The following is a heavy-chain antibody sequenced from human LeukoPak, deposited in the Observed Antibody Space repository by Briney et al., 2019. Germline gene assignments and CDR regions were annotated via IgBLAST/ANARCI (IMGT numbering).Heavy chain of an antibody. CDR2: INTDGSTT. CDR1: GYTFSNDW. D-gene: IGHD1-26*01. Sequence: GGSLRLSCAASGYTFSNDWMHWVRQAPGKGLVWVSRINTDGSTTTYADSVKGRFTISRDNAKNTLYLQMNSLRVEDTAVYYCARGRGGSYHYWGQGTLVTVSS. CDR3: ARGRGGSYHY. J-gene: IGHJ4*02. V-gene: IGHV3-74*01.